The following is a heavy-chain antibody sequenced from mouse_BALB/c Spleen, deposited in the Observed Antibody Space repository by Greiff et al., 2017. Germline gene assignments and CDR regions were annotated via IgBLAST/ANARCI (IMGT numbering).Heavy chain of an antibody. V-gene: IGHV1S22*01. J-gene: IGHJ2*01. CDR1: GYTFTSYW. Sequence: LQQPGSELVRPGASVKLSCKASGYTFTSYWMHWVKQRPGQGLEWIGNIYPGSGSTNYDEKFKSKATLTVDKSSSTAYMELHSLTSEDSAVYYCASGSTVVATGSDYWGQGTTLTVAA. D-gene: IGHD1-1*01. CDR2: IYPGSGST. CDR3: ASGSTVVATGSDY.